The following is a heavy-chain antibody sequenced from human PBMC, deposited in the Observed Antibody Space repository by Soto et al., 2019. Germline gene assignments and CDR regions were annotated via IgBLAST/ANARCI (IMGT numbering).Heavy chain of an antibody. CDR3: AKEGIELVAGKDPFDY. D-gene: IGHD6-19*01. Sequence: GGSLTLSCTISGITFSSSGMHCVRQAPGKGLEWVAMIWSDGSSKYYADSVKGRFVISRDNSISTVYLQMNSLRAEDTAIYFCAKEGIELVAGKDPFDYWGQGTLVTVSS. J-gene: IGHJ4*02. V-gene: IGHV3-33*06. CDR1: GITFSSSG. CDR2: IWSDGSSK.